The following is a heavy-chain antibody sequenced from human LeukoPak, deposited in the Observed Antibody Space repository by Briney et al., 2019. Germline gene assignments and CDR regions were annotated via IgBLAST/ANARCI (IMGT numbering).Heavy chain of an antibody. Sequence: ASVKVSCKVSGYTLTELSMHWVRQAPGEGLEWMGGFDPEDGETIYAQKFQGRVTMTEDTSTDTAYMELSSLRSEGTAVYYCATVGRYFDWSDAFDIWGQGTMVTVSS. CDR1: GYTLTELS. CDR2: FDPEDGET. CDR3: ATVGRYFDWSDAFDI. D-gene: IGHD3-9*01. V-gene: IGHV1-24*01. J-gene: IGHJ3*02.